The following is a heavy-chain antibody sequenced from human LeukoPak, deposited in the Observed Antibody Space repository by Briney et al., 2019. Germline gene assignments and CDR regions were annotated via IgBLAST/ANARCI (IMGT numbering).Heavy chain of an antibody. V-gene: IGHV4-34*01. CDR3: AREGGTHFDY. CDR1: GGSFSGYY. D-gene: IGHD1-26*01. J-gene: IGHJ4*02. Sequence: PSETPSLTCAVYGGSFSGYYWSWIRQSPGKGLEWIGSIYYRGNTYYNPSLKSRVTISVDTSKKQFSLKLSSVTAADTAMYYCAREGGTHFDYWGQGVLVTVSS. CDR2: IYYRGNT.